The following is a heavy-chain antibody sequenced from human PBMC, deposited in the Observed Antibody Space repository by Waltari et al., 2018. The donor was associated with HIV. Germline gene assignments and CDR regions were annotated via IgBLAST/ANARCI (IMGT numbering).Heavy chain of an antibody. D-gene: IGHD1-26*01. CDR1: DDYA. CDR2: ISWNSGSI. V-gene: IGHV3-9*01. Sequence: DDYAMHWVRQAPGKGLEWVSGISWNSGSIDYADSVKGRFTISRDNAKNSLYLQMKSLRAEDTALYYCAKALSGSYGKSAFDIWGQGTMVTVSS. J-gene: IGHJ3*02. CDR3: AKALSGSYGKSAFDI.